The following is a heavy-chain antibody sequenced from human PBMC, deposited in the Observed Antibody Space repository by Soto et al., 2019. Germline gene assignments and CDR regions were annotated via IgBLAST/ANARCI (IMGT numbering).Heavy chain of an antibody. D-gene: IGHD6-13*01. CDR2: IYHSGST. Sequence: PSETLSLTCAVSGGSISSSNWWSWVRQPPGKGLEWIGEIYHSGSTNYNPSLKSRVTISVDKSKNQFSLKLSSVTAADTAVYYCASTSAHPLYSSSWYDYYFDYWGQGTLVTVSS. CDR3: ASTSAHPLYSSSWYDYYFDY. J-gene: IGHJ4*02. CDR1: GGSISSSNW. V-gene: IGHV4-4*02.